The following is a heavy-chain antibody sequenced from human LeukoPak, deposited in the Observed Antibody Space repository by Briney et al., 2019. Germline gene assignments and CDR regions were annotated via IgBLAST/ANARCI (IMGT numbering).Heavy chain of an antibody. CDR1: GFTFRNYW. CDR3: ARDLINYDFWSGLFDP. V-gene: IGHV3-74*01. D-gene: IGHD3-3*01. Sequence: GGSLRLSCAASGFTFRNYWMHWVRQAPGKGLVWVSRISTDGYRTNYADSVKGRFTISRDNAKNTLYLQMNSLRADDTGVYYCARDLINYDFWSGLFDPWGQGTLVTVSS. J-gene: IGHJ5*02. CDR2: ISTDGYRT.